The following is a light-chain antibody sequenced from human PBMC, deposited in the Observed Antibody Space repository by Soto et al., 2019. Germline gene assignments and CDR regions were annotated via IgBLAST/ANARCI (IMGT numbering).Light chain of an antibody. CDR2: DVS. Sequence: QSALTQPPSVSGSPGQSITISCRGSSADIGSHNRVSWYHQPPDTAPKLIIYDVSDRPSGVPYRFSGSKSANTASLSISGLPPEDEGVYYCSSSSSNSASVLFGGGTKVTVL. J-gene: IGLJ2*01. CDR1: SADIGSHNR. V-gene: IGLV2-18*02. CDR3: SSSSSNSASVL.